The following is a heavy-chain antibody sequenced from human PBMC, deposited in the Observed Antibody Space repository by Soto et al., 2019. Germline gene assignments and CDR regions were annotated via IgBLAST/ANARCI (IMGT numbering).Heavy chain of an antibody. D-gene: IGHD5-12*01. CDR2: VIALFDRS. CDR3: TTGFTGYGGDAFDV. J-gene: IGHJ3*01. CDR1: GGTFNNFA. Sequence: SVKVSCKASGGTFNNFALNWVRQAPGQGLEWVGEVIALFDRSNYAEKFQGGVAITADKSTHTAYLEMRSLRFDDTAVYFCTTGFTGYGGDAFDVWGQGTVVTVSS. V-gene: IGHV1-69*06.